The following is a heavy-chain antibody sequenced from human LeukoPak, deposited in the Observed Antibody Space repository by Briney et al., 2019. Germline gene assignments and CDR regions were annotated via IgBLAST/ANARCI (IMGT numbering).Heavy chain of an antibody. V-gene: IGHV3-23*01. D-gene: IGHD3-10*01. Sequence: PGGSLRLSCAASGFTFSSYAMSWVRQAPGKGLEWVSAISGSGGSTYYADSVKGRFTISRDNSKNTLYLQMNSLRAEDTAVYYCAKDKGIGVVWLWFDPWGQGTLVTVSS. CDR3: AKDKGIGVVWLWFDP. CDR1: GFTFSSYA. CDR2: ISGSGGST. J-gene: IGHJ5*02.